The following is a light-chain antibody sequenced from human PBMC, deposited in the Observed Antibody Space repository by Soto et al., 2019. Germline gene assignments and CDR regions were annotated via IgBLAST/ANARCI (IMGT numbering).Light chain of an antibody. J-gene: IGLJ1*01. Sequence: QSALTQPPAASGSPGQSVTISCAGTSSDVGGYNYVSWYQQYPGKVPKLMIYEVSERPSGVPDRFSGSKSGNTAFLTVSGLQAEDEADYYFLSYADTAEVYGPATKVTV. CDR2: EVS. V-gene: IGLV2-8*01. CDR3: LSYADTAEV. CDR1: SSDVGGYNY.